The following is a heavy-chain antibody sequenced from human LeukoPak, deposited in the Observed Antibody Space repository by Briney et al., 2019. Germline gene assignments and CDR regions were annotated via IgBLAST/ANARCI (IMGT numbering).Heavy chain of an antibody. CDR2: IWYDGSNK. CDR1: GFTLRSYG. Sequence: GRALRLSCAASGFTLRSYGMHWVRQAPDKGLEWVAVIWYDGSNKYYADSVKGRFTISRDNSKNTLYLQMNSLRAEDTAVYYCARAEDSGYDFDFDYWGQGTLVTVSS. V-gene: IGHV3-33*01. J-gene: IGHJ4*02. CDR3: ARAEDSGYDFDFDY. D-gene: IGHD5-12*01.